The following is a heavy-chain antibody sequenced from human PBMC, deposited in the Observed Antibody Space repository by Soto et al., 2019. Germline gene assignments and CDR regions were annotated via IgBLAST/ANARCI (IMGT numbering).Heavy chain of an antibody. CDR3: ARQGYYGSGSYYKFRWFDP. V-gene: IGHV4-39*01. J-gene: IGHJ5*02. Sequence: SETLSLTCTVSGGSISSGSYYWGWIRQPPGKGLEWIASIYYSGSTYYNPSLKSRVTIFVDTSKNQFSLKLSSVTAADTALYYCARQGYYGSGSYYKFRWFDPWGQGTLVTVSS. CDR1: GGSISSGSYY. D-gene: IGHD3-10*01. CDR2: IYYSGST.